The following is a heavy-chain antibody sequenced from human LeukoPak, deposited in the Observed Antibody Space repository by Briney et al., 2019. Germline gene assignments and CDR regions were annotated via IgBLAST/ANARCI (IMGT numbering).Heavy chain of an antibody. Sequence: GRSLRLSCAASGCPFSASAMTWVRQAPGKGLEWVSDILSSGTTFYADSVRGRFTISRDNSKNTLYLLMTSLRADATAVYYCATVKYDYGDPVGWFDPWGQGTLVTVSS. J-gene: IGHJ5*02. CDR1: GCPFSASA. V-gene: IGHV3-23*01. CDR3: ATVKYDYGDPVGWFDP. CDR2: ILSSGTT. D-gene: IGHD4-17*01.